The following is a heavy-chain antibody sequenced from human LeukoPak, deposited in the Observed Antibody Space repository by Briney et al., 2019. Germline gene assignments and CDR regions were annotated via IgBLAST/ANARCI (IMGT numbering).Heavy chain of an antibody. D-gene: IGHD6-13*01. CDR3: ARGVYIAAAQYGY. Sequence: SETLSLPCTVSGGSISSYYWSWIRQPPGKGLEWIGYVYYSGTTNYNPSLKSRVTISVDTSKNQFSLKLSSVTAADTAVYYCARGVYIAAAQYGYWGQGTLVTVSS. CDR2: VYYSGTT. J-gene: IGHJ4*02. CDR1: GGSISSYY. V-gene: IGHV4-59*01.